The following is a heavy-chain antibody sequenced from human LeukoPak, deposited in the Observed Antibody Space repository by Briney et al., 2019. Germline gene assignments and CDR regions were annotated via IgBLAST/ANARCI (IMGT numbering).Heavy chain of an antibody. Sequence: GGSLRLSCAASGFTFSSYAMSWVRQAPGKGLECVSSISDRDSGGSADYADSVRGRFTISRDNSKNTLYLQMNSLRAEDTAVYYCAKHRSAKWGQGTLVTVSA. V-gene: IGHV3-23*01. D-gene: IGHD3-16*02. CDR2: ISDRDSGGSA. CDR3: AKHRSAK. J-gene: IGHJ4*02. CDR1: GFTFSSYA.